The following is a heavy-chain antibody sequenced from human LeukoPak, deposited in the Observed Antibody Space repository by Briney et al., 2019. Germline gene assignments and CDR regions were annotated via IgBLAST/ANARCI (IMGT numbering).Heavy chain of an antibody. J-gene: IGHJ6*02. V-gene: IGHV3-9*01. D-gene: IGHD2-15*01. CDR3: AKDEGVAAYYYYGMDV. CDR1: GFTFSSYW. CDR2: ISWNSGSI. Sequence: PGGSLRLSCAASGFTFSSYWMHWVRQAPGKGLEWVSGISWNSGSIGYADSVKGRFTISRDNAKNSLYLQMNSLRAEDTALYYCAKDEGVAAYYYYGMDVWGQGTTVTVSS.